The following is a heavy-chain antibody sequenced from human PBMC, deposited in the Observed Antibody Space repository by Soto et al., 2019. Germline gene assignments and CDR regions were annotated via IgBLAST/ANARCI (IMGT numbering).Heavy chain of an antibody. CDR2: IIPIFGTA. CDR3: ARRMYSSPLRGMDV. D-gene: IGHD6-13*01. V-gene: IGHV1-69*13. J-gene: IGHJ6*02. Sequence: SVKVSCKASVGTFSIYAISWVRQAPGQGLEWMGGIIPIFGTANYAQKFQGRVTITADESTSTAYMELSSLRSEDTAVYYCARRMYSSPLRGMDVWGQGTTVTVSS. CDR1: VGTFSIYA.